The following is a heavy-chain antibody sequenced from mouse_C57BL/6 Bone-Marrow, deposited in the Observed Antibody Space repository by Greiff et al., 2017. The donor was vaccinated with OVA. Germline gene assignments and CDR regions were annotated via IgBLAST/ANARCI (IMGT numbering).Heavy chain of an antibody. V-gene: IGHV2-2*01. J-gene: IGHJ4*01. CDR1: GFSLTSYG. D-gene: IGHD1-1*01. CDR2: IWSGGSA. Sequence: QVQLKESGPGLVQPSQSLSITCTVSGFSLTSYGVHWVRQSPGKGLEWLGVIWSGGSADYTAAFISRLSISKDNSKSQVFFKMNSLQADDTAIYYCARYYYPYAMDYWGQGTSVTVSS. CDR3: ARYYYPYAMDY.